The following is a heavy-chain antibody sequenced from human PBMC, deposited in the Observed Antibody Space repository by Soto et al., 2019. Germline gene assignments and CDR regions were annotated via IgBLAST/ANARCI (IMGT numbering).Heavy chain of an antibody. Sequence: PWESLKIACKGSGYSFTTYWINWVRQMPGKGLEWMGSIDPTDSYTNYSPPFQRHVTISADKPTSTACLRWSSMKAGDTAMDYCAWGVRGVIARGWFDPWGQGTLVIVSS. J-gene: IGHJ5*02. D-gene: IGHD3-10*01. CDR1: GYSFTTYW. V-gene: IGHV5-10-1*01. CDR2: IDPTDSYT. CDR3: AWGVRGVIARGWFDP.